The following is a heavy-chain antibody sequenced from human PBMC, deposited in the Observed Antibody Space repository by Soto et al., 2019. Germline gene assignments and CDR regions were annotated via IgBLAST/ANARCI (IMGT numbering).Heavy chain of an antibody. CDR1: GFSSSDYW. Sequence: ELQLVQSGGGLAQPGGSLRLSCIASGFSSSDYWMAWIRQVPGKGLELVAAINGDGSDRGYLESVEGRFTISRDNANNSVFLHLNTLTAEDTAVYFCTRDPSWGAFYIWGQGTMVTVSS. J-gene: IGHJ3*02. CDR2: INGDGSDR. V-gene: IGHV3-7*01. D-gene: IGHD7-27*01. CDR3: TRDPSWGAFYI.